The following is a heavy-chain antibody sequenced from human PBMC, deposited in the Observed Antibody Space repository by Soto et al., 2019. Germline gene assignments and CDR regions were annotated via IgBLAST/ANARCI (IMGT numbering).Heavy chain of an antibody. Sequence: ASVKVSCKASGYTFTSYAMHWVRQAPGQRLEWMGWINAGNGNTKYSQKFQGRVTITRDTSASTAYMELSSLRSEDTAVYYCASSPLYYDFWSGYLNWGQGTLVTVSS. CDR1: GYTFTSYA. J-gene: IGHJ4*02. V-gene: IGHV1-3*01. CDR2: INAGNGNT. D-gene: IGHD3-3*01. CDR3: ASSPLYYDFWSGYLN.